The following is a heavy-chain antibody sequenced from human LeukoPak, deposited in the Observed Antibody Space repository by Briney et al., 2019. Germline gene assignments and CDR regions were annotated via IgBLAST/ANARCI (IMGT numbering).Heavy chain of an antibody. CDR2: IKEDGSVK. J-gene: IGHJ4*02. CDR1: GFTFSSYW. V-gene: IGHV3-7*04. CDR3: GREVPGGATILDC. D-gene: IGHD1-26*01. Sequence: GGSLRLSCATSGFTFSSYWMSWVRQAPGKGLEWVANIKEDGSVKYYVDSVKGRFTISRDNGKNSLYLQMNSLRADDTAVYYCGREVPGGATILDCWGQGTLVTVSS.